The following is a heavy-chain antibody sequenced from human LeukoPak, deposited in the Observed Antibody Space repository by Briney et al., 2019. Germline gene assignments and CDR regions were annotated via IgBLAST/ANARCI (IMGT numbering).Heavy chain of an antibody. J-gene: IGHJ3*02. CDR2: MNPNSGGT. V-gene: IGHV1-2*02. CDR1: GYTFTGYY. CDR3: ARDPYYDSSGYLGYYAIDI. D-gene: IGHD3-22*01. Sequence: ASVKVSCKASGYTFTGYYMHWVRQAPGQGLEWMGWMNPNSGGTNYAQKFQGRVTMTRDTSISTAYMELSRLRSDDTAVYYCARDPYYDSSGYLGYYAIDIWGQGTMVTVSS.